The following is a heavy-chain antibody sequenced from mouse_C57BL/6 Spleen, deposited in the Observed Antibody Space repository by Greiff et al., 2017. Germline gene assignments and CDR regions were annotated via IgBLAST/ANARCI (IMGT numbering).Heavy chain of an antibody. D-gene: IGHD2-2*01. V-gene: IGHV1-39*01. CDR1: GYSFTDYN. CDR2: INPNYGTT. CDR3: ARFGYDGDYAMDY. Sequence: VQLKQSGPELVKPGASVKISCKASGYSFTDYNMNWVKQSNGKSLEWIGLINPNYGTTSYNQKFKGKATLTVDQSSSTAYMQLNILTYEDSAVYYCARFGYDGDYAMDYWGQGTSVTVSS. J-gene: IGHJ4*01.